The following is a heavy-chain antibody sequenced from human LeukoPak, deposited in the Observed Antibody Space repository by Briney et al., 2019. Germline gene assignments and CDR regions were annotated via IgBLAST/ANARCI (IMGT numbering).Heavy chain of an antibody. CDR3: ARDHGPYYYDSSGYEFDY. Sequence: KPSGTLSLTCAVSGGSISSSNWWSWVRQPSGKGLEWIGEIYHSGSTNYNPSLKSRVTISVDKSKNQFSLKLSSVTAADTAVYYCARDHGPYYYDSSGYEFDYWGQGTLVTVSS. D-gene: IGHD3-22*01. J-gene: IGHJ4*02. V-gene: IGHV4-4*02. CDR1: GGSISSSNW. CDR2: IYHSGST.